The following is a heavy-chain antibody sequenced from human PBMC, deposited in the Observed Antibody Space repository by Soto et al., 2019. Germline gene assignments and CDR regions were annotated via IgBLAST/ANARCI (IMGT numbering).Heavy chain of an antibody. CDR1: GYTFTTNF. D-gene: IGHD3-10*01. Sequence: VQLVQSGAEVKKPGASVKISCKASGYTFTTNFIHWIRQAPGQGLEWVGIISPGGGTTVYAQKFQGRVTMTRDTSTSTVYMELRNLRSEDTAVFYGAGAHYASDAFDFWGQGTMVIVSS. CDR3: AGAHYASDAFDF. V-gene: IGHV1-46*03. CDR2: ISPGGGTT. J-gene: IGHJ3*01.